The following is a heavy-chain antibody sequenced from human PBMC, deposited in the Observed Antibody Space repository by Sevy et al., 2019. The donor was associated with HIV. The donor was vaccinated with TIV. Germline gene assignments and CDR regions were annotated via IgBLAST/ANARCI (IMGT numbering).Heavy chain of an antibody. CDR1: GFTFSSYG. CDR2: ISYDGSNK. CDR3: ARDLERWLQGTTFDY. J-gene: IGHJ4*02. D-gene: IGHD5-12*01. V-gene: IGHV3-30*03. Sequence: GGSLRLSCAASGFTFSSYGMHWVRQAPGKGLEWVAVISYDGSNKYYADSVKGRFTISRDNSKNTLYLQMNSLRAEDTAVYYCARDLERWLQGTTFDYWGQGTLVTVSS.